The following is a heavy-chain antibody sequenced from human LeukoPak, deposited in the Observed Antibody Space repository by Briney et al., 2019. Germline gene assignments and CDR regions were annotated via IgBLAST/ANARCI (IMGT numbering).Heavy chain of an antibody. CDR2: IYHSGST. V-gene: IGHV4-4*02. CDR3: ARAPRSPADLFDP. CDR1: GGSISSSNW. D-gene: IGHD2-2*01. J-gene: IGHJ5*02. Sequence: PSQTLSLTCAVSGGSISSSNWWSWVRQPPGKGLEWIGEIYHSGSTNYNPSLKSRVTILVDKSKNQFSLKLSSVTAADTAVYYCARAPRSPADLFDPWGQGTLVTVSS.